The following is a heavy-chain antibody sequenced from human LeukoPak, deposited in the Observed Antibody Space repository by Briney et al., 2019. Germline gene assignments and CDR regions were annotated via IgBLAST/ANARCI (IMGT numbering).Heavy chain of an antibody. CDR2: ISSSGSTI. CDR1: GFTFSDYY. D-gene: IGHD3-22*01. J-gene: IGHJ4*02. V-gene: IGHV3-11*01. CDR3: ARDLYDSSGYYAPFDY. Sequence: GGSLRLSCAASGFTFSDYYMSWTRQAPGKGLEWVSYISSSGSTIYYADSVKGRFTISRDNAKNSLYLQMNSLRAEDTAVYYCARDLYDSSGYYAPFDYWGQGTLVTVSS.